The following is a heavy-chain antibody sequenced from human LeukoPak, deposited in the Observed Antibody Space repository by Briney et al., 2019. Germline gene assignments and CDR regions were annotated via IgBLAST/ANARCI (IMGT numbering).Heavy chain of an antibody. J-gene: IGHJ5*02. D-gene: IGHD2-15*01. CDR1: GYTLTELS. CDR2: FDPEDGEA. CDR3: ATLVVAGAAIEGVVDNWFDP. Sequence: ASVKVSCKVSGYTLTELSMHWGRHAPGKGLERMGGFDPEDGEAIYAQKFQGRVTMTEDTSTDTAYMELSSLRSEDTAVYYCATLVVAGAAIEGVVDNWFDPWGQGTLVTVSS. V-gene: IGHV1-24*01.